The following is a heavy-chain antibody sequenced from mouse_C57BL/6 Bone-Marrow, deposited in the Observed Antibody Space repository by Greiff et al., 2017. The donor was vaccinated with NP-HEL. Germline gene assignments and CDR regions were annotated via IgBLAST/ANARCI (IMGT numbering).Heavy chain of an antibody. CDR1: GFNIKDDY. Sequence: VQLQQSGAELVRPGASVKLSCTASGFNIKDDYMHWVQQRPEQGLEWIGWLDPENGDTEYASKFQGKATITADTSSNTAYLQLSSLTSEDTAVYYCTIPIYYYGSSYGEYWGQGTTLTVSS. D-gene: IGHD1-1*01. J-gene: IGHJ2*01. V-gene: IGHV14-4*01. CDR3: TIPIYYYGSSYGEY. CDR2: LDPENGDT.